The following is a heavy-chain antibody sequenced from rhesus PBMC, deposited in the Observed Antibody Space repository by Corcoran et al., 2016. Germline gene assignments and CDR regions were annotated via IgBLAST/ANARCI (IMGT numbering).Heavy chain of an antibody. D-gene: IGHD5-12*01. Sequence: QLQLQESGPGLVKPSETLSVTCAVSGGSISSSYWSWLRQAPGPGLEWIGYIYGSGRRTNYNPTLKSLVTLSVDTSKNQFSLKLSSVTAADTAVYYGARVTWIQHYYYGLDSWGQGVVVTVSS. V-gene: IGHV4-169*01. CDR1: GGSISSSY. CDR3: ARVTWIQHYYYGLDS. J-gene: IGHJ6*01. CDR2: IYGSGRRT.